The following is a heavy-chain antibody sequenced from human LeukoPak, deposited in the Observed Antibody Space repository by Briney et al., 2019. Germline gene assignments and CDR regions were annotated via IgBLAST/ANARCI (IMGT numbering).Heavy chain of an antibody. CDR1: GFTVRNYC. V-gene: IGHV3-53*01. J-gene: IGHJ5*02. Sequence: GGSLRLSCAASGFTVRNYCMSWVRQAPGKGLEWVAVIYGDGSTYYADSVKGRFTISSDNLRNTLSLQMDSLRAADTAMYYCARGSPVASGRYSIYSSWGQGTLVTVSP. CDR2: IYGDGST. CDR3: ARGSPVASGRYSIYSS. D-gene: IGHD3-10*01.